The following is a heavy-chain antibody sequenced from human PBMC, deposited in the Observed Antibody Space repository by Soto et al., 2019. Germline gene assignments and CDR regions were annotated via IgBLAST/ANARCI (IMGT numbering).Heavy chain of an antibody. J-gene: IGHJ3*02. CDR1: GGSISSDY. Sequence: PSETLSLTCTVSGGSISSDYWSWIRQSPGKGLEWIGYIYYSGSSNYNPSLKSRVIMSLDTSKNHFYLKLSSVTAADTAVYYCARHYSGSYWDAFDIWGQGTMVTVSS. V-gene: IGHV4-59*01. CDR3: ARHYSGSYWDAFDI. D-gene: IGHD1-26*01. CDR2: IYYSGSS.